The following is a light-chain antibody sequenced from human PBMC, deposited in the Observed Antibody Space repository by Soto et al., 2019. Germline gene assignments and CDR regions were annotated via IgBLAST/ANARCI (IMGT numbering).Light chain of an antibody. V-gene: IGKV3D-15*01. J-gene: IGKJ4*01. CDR3: QQYDDWLRLT. Sequence: EIVMTQSPATLSVSPGERATLSCRASQSVNIYLAWYHQKPGQAPRLLIFGASYRATGIPARFSGSGSGTEFNLPISSLQSEDFAVYFCQQYDDWLRLTFGGGTKVEIK. CDR1: QSVNIY. CDR2: GAS.